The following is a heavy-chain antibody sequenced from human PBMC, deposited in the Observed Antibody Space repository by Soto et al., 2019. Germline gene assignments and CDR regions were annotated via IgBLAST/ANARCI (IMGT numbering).Heavy chain of an antibody. J-gene: IGHJ6*03. D-gene: IGHD3-10*01. CDR2: INAGNGNT. V-gene: IGHV1-3*01. CDR1: GYTFTSSA. Sequence: ASVKVSCKASGYTFTSSAMHWVGQAPGQRLEWMGWINAGNGNTKYSQKFQGRVTITRDTSASTDYMELSSLRSEDTAVYYCARHGRGSYWITDTDYHYMHVWATGTTVTVSS. CDR3: ARHGRGSYWITDTDYHYMHV.